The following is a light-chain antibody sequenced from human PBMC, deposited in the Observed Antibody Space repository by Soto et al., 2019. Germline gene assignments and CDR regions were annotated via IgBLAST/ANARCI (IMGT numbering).Light chain of an antibody. CDR1: QSIVTY. CDR3: QQYNSYSWT. J-gene: IGKJ1*01. CDR2: DAS. Sequence: DIQMTQSPSSLSASVWDRVTISFRASQSIVTYLNWYLQKPGKAPKLLIYDASSLESGVPSRFSGSGSGTEFTLTISSLQPDDFATYYCQQYNSYSWTFGQGTKVDIK. V-gene: IGKV1-5*01.